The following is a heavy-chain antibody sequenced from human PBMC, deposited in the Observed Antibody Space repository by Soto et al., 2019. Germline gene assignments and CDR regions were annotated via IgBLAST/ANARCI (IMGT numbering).Heavy chain of an antibody. V-gene: IGHV3-30*18. CDR1: GFTFSTYA. J-gene: IGHJ4*02. D-gene: IGHD1-26*01. Sequence: QVQLVESGGGVVQPGTSLRLSCAASGFTFSTYAMHWVRQAPGKGLEWVAMISKDGNDQYYADSVKGRFTVSRDNSKNTVSLQMHSLRPGDKAFYYCAKDRWEFTRYFDSWGQGTLVTVSS. CDR2: ISKDGNDQ. CDR3: AKDRWEFTRYFDS.